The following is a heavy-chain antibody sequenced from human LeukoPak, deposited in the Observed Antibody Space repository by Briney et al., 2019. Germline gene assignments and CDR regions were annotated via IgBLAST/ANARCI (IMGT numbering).Heavy chain of an antibody. CDR2: IKQDGSEK. Sequence: PGGSLRLSCAASGFRFSSYWMTWVRQAPGKGLEWVANIKQDGSEKSYVDSVKGRFTISRDNAKNSLYLQMNSLRAYDTGVYYCASQPAAADVDYWGQGTLVTVSS. J-gene: IGHJ4*02. CDR1: GFRFSSYW. CDR3: ASQPAAADVDY. V-gene: IGHV3-7*03. D-gene: IGHD2-2*01.